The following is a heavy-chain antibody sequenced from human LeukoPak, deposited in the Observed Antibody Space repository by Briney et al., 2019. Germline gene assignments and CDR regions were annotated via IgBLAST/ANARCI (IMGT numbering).Heavy chain of an antibody. CDR1: GFTFSSYS. J-gene: IGHJ4*02. Sequence: PGGSLRLSCAASGFTFSSYSMNWVRQAPGKVLEWVSSISSSSSYIYYADSVKGRFTISRDNAKNSLYLQMNSLRAEDTAAYYCARDGSGFDYWGQGTLVTVSS. V-gene: IGHV3-21*01. CDR2: ISSSSSYI. CDR3: ARDGSGFDY. D-gene: IGHD3-10*01.